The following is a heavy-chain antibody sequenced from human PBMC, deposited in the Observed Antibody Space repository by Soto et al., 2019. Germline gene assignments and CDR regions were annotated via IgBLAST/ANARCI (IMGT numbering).Heavy chain of an antibody. V-gene: IGHV3-30-3*01. CDR2: ISYDGSNK. Sequence: GGSLRLSCAASGFTFSSYAVHWVRQAPGKGLEWVAVISYDGSNKYYADSVKGRFTISRDNSKNTLYLQMNSLRAEDTAVYYCAKDRIAAAGNVTILDYWGQGTLVTVSS. CDR3: AKDRIAAAGNVTILDY. J-gene: IGHJ4*02. CDR1: GFTFSSYA. D-gene: IGHD6-13*01.